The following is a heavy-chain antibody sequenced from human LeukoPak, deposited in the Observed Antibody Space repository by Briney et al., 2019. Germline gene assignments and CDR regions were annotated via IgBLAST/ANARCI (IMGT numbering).Heavy chain of an antibody. Sequence: GGSQRLSCAASGFTFSSYAMSWVRQAPGKGLEWVSAISGSAGSTYYADSVKGRFTISRDNSKNTLYLQMNSLRAEDTAVYYCARYDFWSGSDNFDYWGQGPLVTVSS. CDR3: ARYDFWSGSDNFDY. V-gene: IGHV3-23*01. D-gene: IGHD3-3*01. CDR2: ISGSAGST. CDR1: GFTFSSYA. J-gene: IGHJ4*02.